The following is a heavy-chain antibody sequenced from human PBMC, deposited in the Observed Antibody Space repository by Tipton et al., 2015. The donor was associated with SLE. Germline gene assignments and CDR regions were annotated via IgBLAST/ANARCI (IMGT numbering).Heavy chain of an antibody. CDR3: ARSAGYGSSWAHFDY. CDR1: GGSVTSGAYY. V-gene: IGHV4-39*07. CDR2: IYYSGNT. J-gene: IGHJ4*02. D-gene: IGHD6-13*01. Sequence: TLSLTCTVSGGSVTSGAYYWGWVRQPPGKGLEWVGTIYYSGNTYYNPSLRSRVTLSVDTSKNNFSLQLSSLIADDTAVYYCARSAGYGSSWAHFDYWGQGTLVTVSS.